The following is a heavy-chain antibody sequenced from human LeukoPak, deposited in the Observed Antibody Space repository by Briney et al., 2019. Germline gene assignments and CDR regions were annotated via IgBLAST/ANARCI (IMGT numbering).Heavy chain of an antibody. CDR2: ISGSGSST. D-gene: IGHD2-15*01. CDR3: ANDEEEGRMNWFDP. J-gene: IGHJ5*02. V-gene: IGHV3-23*01. Sequence: PGGSLRLSCAASGFTFSSYAMSWVRQAPGKGLEWVSGISGSGSSTYYADSVRGRFTISRDNSKNTLYLQMNSLRAEDTAVYYCANDEEEGRMNWFDPWGQGTLVTVSS. CDR1: GFTFSSYA.